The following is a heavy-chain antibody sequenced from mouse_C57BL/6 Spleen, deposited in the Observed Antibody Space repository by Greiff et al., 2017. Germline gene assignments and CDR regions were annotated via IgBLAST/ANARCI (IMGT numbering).Heavy chain of an antibody. Sequence: EVHLVESGGGLVKPGGSLKLSCAASGFTFSDYGMHWVRQAPEKGLEWVAYISSGSSTIYYADTVKGRFTISRDNAKNTLFLQMTSLRSEDTAMYYCAREIITTVVGYAMDYWGQGTSVTVSS. CDR3: AREIITTVVGYAMDY. J-gene: IGHJ4*01. D-gene: IGHD1-1*01. CDR2: ISSGSSTI. V-gene: IGHV5-17*01. CDR1: GFTFSDYG.